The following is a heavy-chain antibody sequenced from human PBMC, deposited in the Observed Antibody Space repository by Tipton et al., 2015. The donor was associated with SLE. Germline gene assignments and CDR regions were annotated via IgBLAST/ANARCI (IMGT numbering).Heavy chain of an antibody. CDR3: AARGVLHWYVNL. CDR1: GGSFSGYY. J-gene: IGHJ2*01. D-gene: IGHD3-16*01. V-gene: IGHV4-34*01. Sequence: TLSLTCAVYGGSFSGYYWSWIRQPPGKGLEWIGEINHSGSTNYNPSLKSRVTISVDTSKNQFSLKLSSVTAADTAVYYCAARGVLHWYVNLWGRGTLVTVSS. CDR2: INHSGST.